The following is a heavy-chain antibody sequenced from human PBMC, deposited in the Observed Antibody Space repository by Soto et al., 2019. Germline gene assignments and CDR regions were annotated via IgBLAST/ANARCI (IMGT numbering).Heavy chain of an antibody. V-gene: IGHV6-1*01. CDR1: GDTVASNRAT. D-gene: IGHD6-13*01. CDR3: VRGVDSSFDY. Sequence: PSQTLSLTFVISGDTVASNRATLNWFRQSPSRGLEWLGRTYYRSKWKNDYALSVNSRITINPDTSKNQLSLQLSSVTPDETAIYYCVRGVDSSFDYWGQGTLVTVPQ. J-gene: IGHJ4*02. CDR2: TYYRSKWKN.